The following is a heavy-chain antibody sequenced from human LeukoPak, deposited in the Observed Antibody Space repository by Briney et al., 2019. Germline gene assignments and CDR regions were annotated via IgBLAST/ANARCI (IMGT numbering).Heavy chain of an antibody. CDR3: ARDRSIVGATFHY. J-gene: IGHJ4*02. V-gene: IGHV3-21*01. CDR1: GFTFSSYS. D-gene: IGHD1-26*01. CDR2: ISSSSSYI. Sequence: PGGSLRLSCAASGFTFSSYSMNWVRQAPGKGLEWVSSISSSSSYIYYADSVKGRFTISRDNAKNSLYLQMNSLRAEDTAVYYCARDRSIVGATFHYWGQGTLVTVSS.